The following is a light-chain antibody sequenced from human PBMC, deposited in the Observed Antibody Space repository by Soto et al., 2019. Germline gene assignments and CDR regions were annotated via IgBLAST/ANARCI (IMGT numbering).Light chain of an antibody. J-gene: IGLJ1*01. CDR3: GSYNV. CDR2: DVS. V-gene: IGLV2-14*01. Sequence: QSALTQPASVSGSPGQSIAISCTRTSSDVGGYNYVSWYQQHPGKAPKLMVYDVSNRPSGVSNRFSGSKSGNTASLTISGLQAEDEADYYCGSYNVFGTGTKLTVL. CDR1: SSDVGGYNY.